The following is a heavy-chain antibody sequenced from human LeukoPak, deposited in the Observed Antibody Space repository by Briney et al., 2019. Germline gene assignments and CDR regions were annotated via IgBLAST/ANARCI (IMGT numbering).Heavy chain of an antibody. CDR1: GDSVSSNSAA. V-gene: IGHV6-1*01. D-gene: IGHD2-15*01. J-gene: IGHJ3*02. CDR2: TYYRSKWYN. CDR3: ARGGAGGRAFDI. Sequence: SQTLSLTCALSGDSVSSNSAAWNWIRQSPSRGLQWQGRTYYRSKWYNDYAVSVKSRLTINPDTSKNQFSLQLNSVTPEDTAVYYCARGGAGGRAFDIWGQGTMVTVSS.